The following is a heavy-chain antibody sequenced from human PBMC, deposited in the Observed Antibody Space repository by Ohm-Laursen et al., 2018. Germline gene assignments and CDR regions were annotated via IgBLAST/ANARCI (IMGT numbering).Heavy chain of an antibody. V-gene: IGHV4-34*01. CDR2: INHSGST. J-gene: IGHJ4*02. CDR3: ARATPPQVPSDYGDYMGYFDY. D-gene: IGHD4-17*01. Sequence: GTLSLTCAVYGGSFSGYYWSWIRQPPGKGLEWIGEINHSGSTNYNPSLKSRVTISVDTSKNQFSLKLSSVTAADTAVYYCARATPPQVPSDYGDYMGYFDYWGQGTLVTVSS. CDR1: GGSFSGYY.